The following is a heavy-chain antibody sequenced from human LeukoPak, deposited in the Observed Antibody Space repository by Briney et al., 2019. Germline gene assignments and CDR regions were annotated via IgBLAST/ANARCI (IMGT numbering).Heavy chain of an antibody. J-gene: IGHJ4*02. CDR2: VSGGGFDT. V-gene: IGHV3-23*01. CDR3: AKGLENSWYSGNDY. D-gene: IGHD2-15*01. Sequence: GGSLRLSCVASGSTLSNYVMSWVRQAPGKGLEWVSGVSGGGFDTYYTDSVKGRFTISRDNSKNTLYLQMNSLGAEDTAVYYCAKGLENSWYSGNDYWGQGTLVTVSS. CDR1: GSTLSNYV.